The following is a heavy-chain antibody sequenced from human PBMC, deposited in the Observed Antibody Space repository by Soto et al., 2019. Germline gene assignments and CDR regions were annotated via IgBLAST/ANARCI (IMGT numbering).Heavy chain of an antibody. J-gene: IGHJ4*02. D-gene: IGHD2-15*01. CDR2: ISGSGGST. CDR3: AKAMDIVVVVAANPFDY. V-gene: IGHV3-23*01. Sequence: EVQLLESGGGLVQPGGSLRLSCAASGFTFSSYAMSWVRQAPGKGLEWVSAISGSGGSTYYADSVKGRFTISTDNSKNTLYLQMNSLRAEDTAVYYCAKAMDIVVVVAANPFDYWGQGTLVTVSS. CDR1: GFTFSSYA.